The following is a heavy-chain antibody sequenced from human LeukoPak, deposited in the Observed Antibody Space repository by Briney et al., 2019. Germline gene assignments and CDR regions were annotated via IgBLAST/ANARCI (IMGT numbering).Heavy chain of an antibody. J-gene: IGHJ5*02. CDR3: ARRVSMDYYDSSGYYGSDWFDP. D-gene: IGHD3-22*01. CDR2: INYSGST. Sequence: PETLSLTCAVYGGSFSGYYWSWIRQPPGKGLEWIGEINYSGSTNYNPSLKSRVTISVDTSKNQFSLKLSSVTAADTAVYYCARRVSMDYYDSSGYYGSDWFDPWGQGTLVTVSS. CDR1: GGSFSGYY. V-gene: IGHV4-34*01.